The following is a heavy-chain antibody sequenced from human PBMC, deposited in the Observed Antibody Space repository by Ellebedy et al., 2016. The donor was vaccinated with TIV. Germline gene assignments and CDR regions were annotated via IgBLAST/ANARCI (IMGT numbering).Heavy chain of an antibody. D-gene: IGHD5-12*01. J-gene: IGHJ4*02. CDR1: GYTLTELS. CDR2: FDPEDGVT. CDR3: ATGARLRLTNDY. Sequence: AASVKVSCKVSGYTLTELSMHWVRQAPGKGLEWMGGFDPEDGVTIYAQKFQGRVTMTEDTSTDTAYMELSSLRSEDTAVYYCATGARLRLTNDYWGQGTLVTVSS. V-gene: IGHV1-24*01.